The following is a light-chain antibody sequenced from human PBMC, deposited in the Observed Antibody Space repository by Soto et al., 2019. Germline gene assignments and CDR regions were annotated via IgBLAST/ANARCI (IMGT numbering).Light chain of an antibody. Sequence: DIQMTQSPSSLSASVGDRVTITCRASQSISFYLNWYQQKTGNAPKLLIYAASNLQTGVPSRFSGSGSGTDFTLTINSLQPEDFATYSCQQSYSNPITFGQGTRLEIK. CDR1: QSISFY. V-gene: IGKV1-39*01. J-gene: IGKJ5*01. CDR3: QQSYSNPIT. CDR2: AAS.